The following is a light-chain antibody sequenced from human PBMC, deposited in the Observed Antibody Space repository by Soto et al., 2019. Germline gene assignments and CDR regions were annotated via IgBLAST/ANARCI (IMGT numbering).Light chain of an antibody. V-gene: IGLV2-8*01. J-gene: IGLJ1*01. CDR1: SSDVGSYNY. Sequence: QSVLTQPPSASGSPGQSVTISCTGTSSDVGSYNYVSWFQQHPDEAPKLIIYEVSQRPSGVPDRFSGSKSGNTASLTVSGLQAEDEADYYCSSYAGSNNSYVFGTGTKVTVL. CDR2: EVS. CDR3: SSYAGSNNSYV.